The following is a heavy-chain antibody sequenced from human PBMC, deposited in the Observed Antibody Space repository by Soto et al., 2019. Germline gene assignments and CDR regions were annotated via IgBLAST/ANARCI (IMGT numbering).Heavy chain of an antibody. Sequence: GGSLRLSCAASGFTFSSYGMHWVRQAPGKGLEWVAVISYDGSNKYYADSVKGRFTISRDNSKNTLYLQMNSLRAEDTAVYYCAKSYDILTGYSSTLGAFDICGQGTMVTVSS. V-gene: IGHV3-30*18. J-gene: IGHJ3*02. D-gene: IGHD3-9*01. CDR2: ISYDGSNK. CDR3: AKSYDILTGYSSTLGAFDI. CDR1: GFTFSSYG.